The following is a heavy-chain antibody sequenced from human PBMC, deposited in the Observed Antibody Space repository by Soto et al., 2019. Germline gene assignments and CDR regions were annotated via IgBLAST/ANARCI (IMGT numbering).Heavy chain of an antibody. CDR3: AHRAVLQGNWDGGCFDR. V-gene: IGHV2-5*02. CDR1: GFSLSTSGVG. CDR2: IYWDDDK. J-gene: IGHJ5*02. D-gene: IGHD1-1*01. Sequence: QITLKESGPPRVRPTQTLTLTCTFSGFSLSTSGVGVGWIRQPPGKALEWLAFIYWDDDKRASPSLRSSLTTTTAASRNQVVLTLARMDPVDTASYYRAHRAVLQGNWDGGCFDRWGLGTPVTVSS.